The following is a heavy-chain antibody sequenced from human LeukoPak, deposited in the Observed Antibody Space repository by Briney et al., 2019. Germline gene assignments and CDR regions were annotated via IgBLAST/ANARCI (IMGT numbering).Heavy chain of an antibody. V-gene: IGHV3-23*01. CDR3: AKDGYDYYYYYMDV. CDR1: GFTFSSYA. CDR2: ISGSGGTT. Sequence: PGGXLRLSCAASGFTFSSYAMSWVRQAPGKGLEWVSAISGSGGTTYYADSVKGGLTISRDNSKNTLYLQMNSLRAEDTAVYYCAKDGYDYYYYYMDVWGRGTAVTVSS. J-gene: IGHJ6*03. D-gene: IGHD1-1*01.